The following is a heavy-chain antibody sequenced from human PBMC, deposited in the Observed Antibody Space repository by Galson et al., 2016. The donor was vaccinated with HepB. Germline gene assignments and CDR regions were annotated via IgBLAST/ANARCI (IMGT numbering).Heavy chain of an antibody. J-gene: IGHJ4*02. CDR2: IYYSGNT. V-gene: IGHV4-59*01. Sequence: SETLSLTCTVSGGSIRGYYWNWIRQPPGKGLEWIGYIYYSGNTKYNPSLKSRVTISVDTSKNQFSLKLNSVTAADTAVYFCAREVASPGTAYFDYWGQGILVTVSS. D-gene: IGHD6-13*01. CDR3: AREVASPGTAYFDY. CDR1: GGSIRGYY.